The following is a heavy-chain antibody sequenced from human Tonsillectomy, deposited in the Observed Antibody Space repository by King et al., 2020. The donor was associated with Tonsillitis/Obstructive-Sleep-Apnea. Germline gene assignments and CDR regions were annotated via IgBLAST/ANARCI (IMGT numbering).Heavy chain of an antibody. CDR3: ARDTVFYSNPDYYYYYMDV. J-gene: IGHJ6*03. CDR2: ISSSSSTL. CDR1: GFTFSSYS. Sequence: QLVQSGGGLVQPGGSLRLSCAASGFTFSSYSMNWVRQAPGKGLEWVSYISSSSSTLYYADSVKGRFTISRDNAKNSLYLQMNSLRDEDTAVYYFARDTVFYSNPDYYYYYMDVWGKGTTVTVSS. V-gene: IGHV3-48*02. D-gene: IGHD4-11*01.